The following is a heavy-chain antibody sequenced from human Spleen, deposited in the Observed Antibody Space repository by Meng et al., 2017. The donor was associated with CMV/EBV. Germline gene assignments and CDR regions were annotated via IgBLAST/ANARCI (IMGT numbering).Heavy chain of an antibody. J-gene: IGHJ2*01. CDR1: FTGYY. CDR2: INPNSGGT. V-gene: IGHV1-2*02. CDR3: ARSLRYCGGDCPSYWYFDL. D-gene: IGHD2-21*01. Sequence: FTGYYMHWVRQAPGQGLEWMGWINPNSGGTNYAQKFQGRVTMTRDTSISTAYMELSRLRSDDTAVYYCARSLRYCGGDCPSYWYFDLWGRGTLVTVSS.